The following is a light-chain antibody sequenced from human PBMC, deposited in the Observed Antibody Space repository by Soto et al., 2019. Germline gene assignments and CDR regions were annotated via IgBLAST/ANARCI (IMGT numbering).Light chain of an antibody. V-gene: IGKV1-5*01. CDR1: QSINSW. J-gene: IGKJ5*01. CDR2: DAS. CDR3: QQYNSYSIT. Sequence: DIQMTQSPSTLSASVGDRVTITCRASQSINSWLAWYQQKPGKAPKLLIYDASSLESGVPSRFSGSGSGTEFTLTISSLQPDDIATYYCQQYNSYSITFGQGTRLEIK.